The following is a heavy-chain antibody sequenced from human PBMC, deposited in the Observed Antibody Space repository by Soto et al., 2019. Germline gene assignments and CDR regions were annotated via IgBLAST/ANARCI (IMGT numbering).Heavy chain of an antibody. CDR2: IYYSGST. V-gene: IGHV4-61*01. Sequence: SETLSLTCTVSGGSVSSGSYYWSWIRQPPGKGLEWIGYIYYSGSTYYNPSLKSRVTISVDTSKNQFSLKLSSVTAADTAVYYCARGPPFGYWGQGTLVTVSS. J-gene: IGHJ4*02. CDR1: GGSVSSGSYY. CDR3: ARGPPFGY.